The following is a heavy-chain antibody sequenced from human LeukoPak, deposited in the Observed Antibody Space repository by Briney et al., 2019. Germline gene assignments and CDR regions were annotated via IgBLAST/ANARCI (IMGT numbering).Heavy chain of an antibody. CDR3: AKLAPSGGWYVFDY. J-gene: IGHJ4*02. CDR1: GFMFSSYG. CDR2: ISSSSSFI. V-gene: IGHV3-21*04. D-gene: IGHD6-19*01. Sequence: PGGSLRLSCEASGFMFSSYGMNWVRQAPGRGLEWVSSISSSSSFIYYAESVKGRFTISRDNPKNSLYLQMNTLRVEDTAVYYCAKLAPSGGWYVFDYWGQGTLVTVSS.